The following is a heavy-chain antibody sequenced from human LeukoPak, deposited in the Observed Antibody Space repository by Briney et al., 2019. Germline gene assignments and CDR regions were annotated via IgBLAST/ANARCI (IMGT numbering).Heavy chain of an antibody. D-gene: IGHD3-16*01. Sequence: SETLSLTCTVSGGSVSTDSYYWSWIRQPPGKGLEWIGNIYYRGSTNYNPSLKSRVTISVDTSKNQFSLRLTSVTAADTAVYYCARGGGAPYYGMDVWGRGTTVTVSS. CDR3: ARGGGAPYYGMDV. CDR2: IYYRGST. V-gene: IGHV4-61*01. CDR1: GGSVSTDSYY. J-gene: IGHJ6*02.